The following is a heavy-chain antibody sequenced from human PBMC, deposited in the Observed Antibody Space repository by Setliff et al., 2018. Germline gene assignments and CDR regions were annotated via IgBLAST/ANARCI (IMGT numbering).Heavy chain of an antibody. V-gene: IGHV4-30-4*08. CDR2: IYYSGST. CDR1: GGSISSGDYY. Sequence: SETLSLTCTVSGGSISSGDYYWGWIRQPPGKGLEFVGYIYYSGSTYYNPSLKSRVTISIDTSKNQFSLKVNSVTAADTAVYYCASAPLLYPDSSGLSGTFDIWGQGTMVTVSS. CDR3: ASAPLLYPDSSGLSGTFDI. J-gene: IGHJ3*02. D-gene: IGHD3-22*01.